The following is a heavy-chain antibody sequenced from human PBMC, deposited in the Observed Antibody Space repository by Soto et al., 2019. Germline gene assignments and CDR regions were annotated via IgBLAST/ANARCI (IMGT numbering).Heavy chain of an antibody. CDR3: ATVLTPRTIVTRKDRGDY. Sequence: QVQLVQSGAEVKKPGASVKVSCKASGYTFTSYGISWVRQAPGQGLEWMGWISAYNGNTNYAQKLQGRVTMTTDTSTSTAYMELRSLRSDDTAVYYCATVLTPRTIVTRKDRGDYWGQGTLVTVSS. CDR1: GYTFTSYG. J-gene: IGHJ4*02. CDR2: ISAYNGNT. D-gene: IGHD3-10*01. V-gene: IGHV1-18*01.